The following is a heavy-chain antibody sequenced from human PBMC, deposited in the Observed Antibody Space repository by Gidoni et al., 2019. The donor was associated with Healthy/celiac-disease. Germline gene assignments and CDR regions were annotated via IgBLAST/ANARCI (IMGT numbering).Heavy chain of an antibody. J-gene: IGHJ4*02. CDR2: ISGSGGST. D-gene: IGHD6-19*01. CDR3: AKSKSGGWLRGGFDY. V-gene: IGHV3-23*01. CDR1: GFTFSSYA. Sequence: EVQLLESGGGLVQPGGSLRPSCAASGFTFSSYAMSWVRQAPGKGLEWVSAISGSGGSTYYADSVKGRFTISRDNSKNTLYLQMNSLRAEDTAVYYCAKSKSGGWLRGGFDYWGQGTLVTVSS.